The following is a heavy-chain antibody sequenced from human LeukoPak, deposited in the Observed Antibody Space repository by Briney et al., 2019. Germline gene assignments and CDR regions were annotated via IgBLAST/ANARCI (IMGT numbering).Heavy chain of an antibody. CDR3: VREMDGGDFDY. D-gene: IGHD3-10*01. V-gene: IGHV1-46*01. Sequence: GASVKVSCKASGYALGTYFIHWMRQAPGQGLEWLGRIDPSRGWTHLPRKFQGRVNVTRDTSTTTVDMELSSLTSEDTALYYCVREMDGGDFDYWGQGTLVTVSS. CDR1: GYALGTYF. J-gene: IGHJ4*02. CDR2: IDPSRGWT.